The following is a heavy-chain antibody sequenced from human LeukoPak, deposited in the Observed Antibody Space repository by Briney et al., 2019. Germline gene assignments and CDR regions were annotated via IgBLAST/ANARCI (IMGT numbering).Heavy chain of an antibody. CDR3: ARGLVSGSQRGYFDY. J-gene: IGHJ4*02. D-gene: IGHD1-26*01. Sequence: GGSLRLSCAVSGFTFSGFWMSWSRQAPGKGLEWVAVISYDGSNKYYADSVKGRFTISRDNSKNTLFLQMNSLRAEDTAVYYCARGLVSGSQRGYFDYWGQGTLVTVSS. V-gene: IGHV3-30*03. CDR2: ISYDGSNK. CDR1: GFTFSGFW.